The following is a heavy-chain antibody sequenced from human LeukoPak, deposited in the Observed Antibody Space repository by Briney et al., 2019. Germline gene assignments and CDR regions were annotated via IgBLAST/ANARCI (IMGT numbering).Heavy chain of an antibody. Sequence: GGSLRLSCAASGFTFSSYGMHWVRQAPGKGLEWVAFIRYDGSNKYYADSVKGRFIISRDNSKNTLYLQMNSLRAEDTAVYYCAKDLEGAAASFDYWGQGTLVTVSS. CDR2: IRYDGSNK. CDR3: AKDLEGAAASFDY. D-gene: IGHD6-13*01. V-gene: IGHV3-30*02. J-gene: IGHJ4*02. CDR1: GFTFSSYG.